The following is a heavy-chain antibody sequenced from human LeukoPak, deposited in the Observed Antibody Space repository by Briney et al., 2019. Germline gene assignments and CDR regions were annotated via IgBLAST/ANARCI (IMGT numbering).Heavy chain of an antibody. D-gene: IGHD1-26*01. CDR3: ARLGTAYGMDV. CDR2: IYYSGST. CDR1: GGSISSSSYY. Sequence: SETLSLTCTVSGGSISSSSYYCGWIRQPPGKGLEWIGSIYYSGSTYYNPSLKSRVTISVDTSKNQFSLKLSSVTAADTAVYFCARLGTAYGMDVWGQGTTVTVSS. J-gene: IGHJ6*02. V-gene: IGHV4-39*01.